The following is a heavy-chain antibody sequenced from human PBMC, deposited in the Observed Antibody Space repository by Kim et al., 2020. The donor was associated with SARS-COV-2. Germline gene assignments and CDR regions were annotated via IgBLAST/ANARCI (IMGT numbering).Heavy chain of an antibody. Sequence: GGSLRLSCAASGFTFSNAWMSWVRQAPGKGLEWVGRIKSKTDGGTTDYAAPVKGRFTISRDDSKNTLYLQMNSLKTEHTAVYYCTTGIVVVIAFDYWGQGTLVTVSS. CDR2: IKSKTDGGTT. CDR1: GFTFSNAW. CDR3: TTGIVVVIAFDY. J-gene: IGHJ4*02. D-gene: IGHD3-22*01. V-gene: IGHV3-15*01.